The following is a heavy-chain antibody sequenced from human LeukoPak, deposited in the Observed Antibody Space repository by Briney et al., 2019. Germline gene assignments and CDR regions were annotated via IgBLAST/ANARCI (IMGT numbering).Heavy chain of an antibody. J-gene: IGHJ4*02. CDR3: ARRGDGGRSFDY. CDR2: IKNDGSET. D-gene: IGHD4-23*01. Sequence: GGSLRLSCAVSGFNFRDHWMDWVRQAPGKGLEWVGHIKNDGSETYYLDSLKGRFSISRDNTKNALYLQMNSLRVEDTAVYYCARRGDGGRSFDYWGQGTLVTVSS. V-gene: IGHV3-7*03. CDR1: GFNFRDHW.